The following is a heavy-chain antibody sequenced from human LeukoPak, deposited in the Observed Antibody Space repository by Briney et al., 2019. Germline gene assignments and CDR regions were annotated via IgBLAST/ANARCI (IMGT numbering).Heavy chain of an antibody. CDR2: ISSSGSTI. CDR3: ARGEAGSYYSRGFDY. CDR1: GFTFSSYE. V-gene: IGHV3-48*03. J-gene: IGHJ4*02. D-gene: IGHD1-26*01. Sequence: GGSLRLSCAASGFTFSSYEMNWVRQAPGKGLEWVSYISSSGSTIYYADSVKGRFTISRDNAKNSLYLQMNSLRAEDTAVYYCARGEAGSYYSRGFDYWGQGTLVTVSS.